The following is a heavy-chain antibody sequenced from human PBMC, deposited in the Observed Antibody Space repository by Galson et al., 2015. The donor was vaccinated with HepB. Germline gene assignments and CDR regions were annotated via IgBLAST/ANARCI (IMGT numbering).Heavy chain of an antibody. CDR2: IIPILGIA. CDR3: AVYCSSTSCYVTFDY. CDR1: GRTFSSYT. D-gene: IGHD2-2*01. J-gene: IGHJ4*02. V-gene: IGHV1-69*02. Sequence: PVKVSCKASGRTFSSYTIIWVRQAPGQGLEWMGRIIPILGIANYAQKFQGRVTITADKSTSTAYMDLSSLRSEDTAVYYCAVYCSSTSCYVTFDYWGQGTLVTVSS.